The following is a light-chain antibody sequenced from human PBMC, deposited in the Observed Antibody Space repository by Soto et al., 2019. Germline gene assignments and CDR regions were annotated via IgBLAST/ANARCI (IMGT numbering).Light chain of an antibody. V-gene: IGKV3-15*01. J-gene: IGKJ3*01. Sequence: EIVMTQSPATLSVSPGERATLSCRASQSVSSNLAWYQQKPGQAPRLLIYGASTRATGIPARFSGSGSGTEFTLTISILQSEDFAFYYCQQYNNWPPRFTFGPGTKVDIK. CDR3: QQYNNWPPRFT. CDR2: GAS. CDR1: QSVSSN.